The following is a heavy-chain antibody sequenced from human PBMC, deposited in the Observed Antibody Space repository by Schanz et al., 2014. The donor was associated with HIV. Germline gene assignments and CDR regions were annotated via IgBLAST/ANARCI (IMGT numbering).Heavy chain of an antibody. CDR1: GASISGYY. CDR3: ARHQRGSYLEALDY. Sequence: QVQLQESGPGLVKPSETLSLTCNVSGASISGYYCTWIRQPPGKGLEWIGYIYYSGSAYYNPSLKSRVTIPLDTSKNHFSRKRGSVTAADTAVFYCARHQRGSYLEALDYWGQGTLVTVSS. D-gene: IGHD3-10*01. V-gene: IGHV4-59*08. J-gene: IGHJ4*02. CDR2: IYYSGSA.